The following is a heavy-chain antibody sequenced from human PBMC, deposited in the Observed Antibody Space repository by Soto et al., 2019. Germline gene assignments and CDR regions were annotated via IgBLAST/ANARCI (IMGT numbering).Heavy chain of an antibody. CDR1: GDTFTNHV. J-gene: IGHJ4*02. V-gene: IGHV1-69*12. CDR2: IISLFGTP. D-gene: IGHD5-12*01. CDR3: ASDLGSGYDRGDY. Sequence: QVQLVQSGDEVKKPGSSVKVSCKASGDTFTNHVFNWVRQAPGQGLEWMGGIISLFGTPNYSRRFQGRVTITADESTATSYMELSSLRSDDTAVYYCASDLGSGYDRGDYWGQGTLVTVSS.